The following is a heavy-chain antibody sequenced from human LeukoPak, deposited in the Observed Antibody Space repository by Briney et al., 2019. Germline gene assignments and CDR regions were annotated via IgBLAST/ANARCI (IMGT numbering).Heavy chain of an antibody. CDR1: GGTFSSYA. J-gene: IGHJ4*02. Sequence: SVKVSCKASGGTFSSYAISWVRQAPGQGLEWMGGISPIFGTANYAQKFQGRVTITADESTSTAYMELSSLRSEDTAVYYCARDHWELDYYGSGSQGVFDYWGQGTLVTVSS. D-gene: IGHD3-10*01. CDR3: ARDHWELDYYGSGSQGVFDY. CDR2: ISPIFGTA. V-gene: IGHV1-69*13.